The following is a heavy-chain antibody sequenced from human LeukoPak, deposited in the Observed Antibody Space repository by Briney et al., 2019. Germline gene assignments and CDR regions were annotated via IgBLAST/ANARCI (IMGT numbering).Heavy chain of an antibody. V-gene: IGHV5-51*01. D-gene: IGHD3-3*01. CDR2: NYPGDSDT. J-gene: IGHJ6*03. CDR1: GYSFTNYW. Sequence: GEALKISWKGSGYSFTNYWIGWVRQMPGKGLEWMGINYPGDSDTRYSPSFQGQVTISADKSISTAYLQGSSLKASDTAMYYCARRNYDFWSGYPNYYYYCYMDVWGKGTTVTVSS. CDR3: ARRNYDFWSGYPNYYYYCYMDV.